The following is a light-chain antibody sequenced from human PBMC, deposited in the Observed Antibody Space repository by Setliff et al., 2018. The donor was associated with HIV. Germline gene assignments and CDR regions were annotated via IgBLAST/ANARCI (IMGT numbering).Light chain of an antibody. CDR2: EVN. J-gene: IGLJ1*01. CDR1: NSDIGSYNL. CDR3: CSYTADTTLYV. V-gene: IGLV2-23*02. Sequence: QSVLAQPASVSGSPGQSITISCTGTNSDIGSYNLVSWYQQHPGRAPKLIIYEVNKRPSEVSSRFSGSKSGNTASLTISDLRADDEADYYCCSYTADTTLYVFATGTKVTVL.